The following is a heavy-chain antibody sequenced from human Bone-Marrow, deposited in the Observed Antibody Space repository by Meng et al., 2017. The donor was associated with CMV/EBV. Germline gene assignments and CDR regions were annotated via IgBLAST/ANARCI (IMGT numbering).Heavy chain of an antibody. CDR2: ISYSSGSK. V-gene: IGHV3-23*01. J-gene: IGHJ3*02. CDR1: FTNYA. Sequence: FTNYAVNWVRHAQGKGLEWVSYISYSSGSKYYADSVKGRFTISRDNSKITLYLQMNSLRAEDTAVYYCAKNLPDHSASSYYWGAFDIWGHGTMVTVSS. CDR3: AKNLPDHSASSYYWGAFDI. D-gene: IGHD3-22*01.